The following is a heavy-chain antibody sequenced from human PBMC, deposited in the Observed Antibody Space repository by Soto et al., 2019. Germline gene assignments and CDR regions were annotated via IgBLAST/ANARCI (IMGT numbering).Heavy chain of an antibody. CDR2: IYYSGST. J-gene: IGHJ6*03. CDR1: GGSISSYY. CDR3: ARHGFLGGRENYYYYYMDV. V-gene: IGHV4-59*08. D-gene: IGHD3-3*01. Sequence: SETLSLTCTVSGGSISSYYWSWIRQPPGKGLEWIGYIYYSGSTNYNPSLKSRVTISVDTSKNQFSLKLSSVTAADTVVYYSARHGFLGGRENYYYYYMDVWGKGTTVTVSS.